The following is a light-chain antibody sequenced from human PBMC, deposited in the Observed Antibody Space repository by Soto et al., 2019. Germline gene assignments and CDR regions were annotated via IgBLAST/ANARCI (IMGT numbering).Light chain of an antibody. CDR2: KAS. V-gene: IGKV1-5*03. J-gene: IGKJ1*01. CDR1: QTISSW. Sequence: DIQMTQSPSTLSGSVGDRVTITCRASQTISSWLAWYQQKAGKAPKLLIYKASTFKSGVPSRFRGSGSGTEFTLTISSLQPDDFATYYCQHYYSYSEAFGQGTKVDIK. CDR3: QHYYSYSEA.